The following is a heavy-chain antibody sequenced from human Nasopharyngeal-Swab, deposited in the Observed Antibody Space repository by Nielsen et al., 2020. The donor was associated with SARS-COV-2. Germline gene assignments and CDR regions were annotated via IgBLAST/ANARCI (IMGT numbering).Heavy chain of an antibody. CDR3: ARIPPLDYYFDY. J-gene: IGHJ4*02. V-gene: IGHV2-70*01. D-gene: IGHD3/OR15-3a*01. Sequence: WIRQPPGKALEWHALIDWDDDKCYSTSLKTRLTISKDTSKNQVVLTMTNMDPVDTATYYCARIPPLDYYFDYWGQGTLVTVSS. CDR2: IDWDDDK.